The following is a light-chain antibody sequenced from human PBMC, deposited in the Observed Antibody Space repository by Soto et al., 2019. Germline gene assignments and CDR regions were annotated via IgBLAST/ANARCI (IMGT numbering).Light chain of an antibody. V-gene: IGKV3-20*01. J-gene: IGKJ2*01. CDR1: QSVSSSK. CDR2: GAS. CDR3: QQYGSSPPLMYT. Sequence: EIVLTQSPGTLSLSPGERATLSCRASQSVSSSKLAWYQQKLDRAPRLLIYGASSRATGVPDRFSGSGSGTDFTLTISRLEPEDSAVYYCQQYGSSPPLMYTFGQGTKLEIK.